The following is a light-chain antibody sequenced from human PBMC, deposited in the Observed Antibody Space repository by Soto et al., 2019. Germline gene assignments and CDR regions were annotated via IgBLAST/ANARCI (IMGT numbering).Light chain of an antibody. Sequence: QSALTQPASVSGSPGQSITISCSGTSSDVGDYNYVSWYQQHPGKAPKLMIYDVSNRPSGVPNRFSGSKSGNTASLTISGLQAEDEADYYCSSYTSNSALYVFGTGTKLTVL. CDR3: SSYTSNSALYV. CDR1: SSDVGDYNY. CDR2: DVS. V-gene: IGLV2-14*01. J-gene: IGLJ1*01.